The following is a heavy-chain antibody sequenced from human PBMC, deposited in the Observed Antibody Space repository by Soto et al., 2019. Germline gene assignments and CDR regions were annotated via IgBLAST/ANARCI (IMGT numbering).Heavy chain of an antibody. J-gene: IGHJ4*02. CDR3: AARRPLYGFEF. CDR2: IKQDGNEK. CDR1: GLTFSSNW. V-gene: IGHV3-7*05. Sequence: GGSLRLSCAASGLTFSSNWMSWVRQAPGRGLECVANIKQDGNEKYYVDSVKGRFTISRDNAKNTLYLQMNSLRVEDTAVYYCAARRPLYGFEFWGQGTLVTV. D-gene: IGHD4-17*01.